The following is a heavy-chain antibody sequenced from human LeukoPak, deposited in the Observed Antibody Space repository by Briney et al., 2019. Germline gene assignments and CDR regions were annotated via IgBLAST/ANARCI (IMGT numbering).Heavy chain of an antibody. J-gene: IGHJ4*02. CDR3: ARDHDYGDYEHDY. D-gene: IGHD4-17*01. CDR1: GGTFSSYA. CDR2: IIPILGIA. V-gene: IGHV1-69*04. Sequence: EASVKVSCKASGGTFSSYAISWVRQAPGQGLEWMGRIIPILGIANYAQKFQGRVTITADKSTSTAYMELSSLRSEDTAVYYCARDHDYGDYEHDYWGQGTLVTVSS.